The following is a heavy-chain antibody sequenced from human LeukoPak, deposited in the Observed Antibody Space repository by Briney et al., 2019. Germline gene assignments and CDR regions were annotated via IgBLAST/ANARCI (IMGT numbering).Heavy chain of an antibody. J-gene: IGHJ4*02. V-gene: IGHV3-23*01. D-gene: IGHD3-3*01. CDR2: ISGSGGST. CDR1: GFTFSSYA. Sequence: GGSLRLSCAASGFTFSSYAMSWVRQAPGKGLEWVSAISGSGGSTYYADSVKGRFTISRVNSKNTLYLQMNSLRAEDTAVYYCAKDSAPYYDFWSGYYPPDYWGQGTLVTVSS. CDR3: AKDSAPYYDFWSGYYPPDY.